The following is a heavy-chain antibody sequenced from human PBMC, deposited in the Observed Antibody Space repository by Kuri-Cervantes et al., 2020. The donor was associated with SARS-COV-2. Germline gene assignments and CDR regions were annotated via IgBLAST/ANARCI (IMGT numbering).Heavy chain of an antibody. CDR1: GGTFSSYA. CDR3: AGRTRNGYSGYEDAFDI. D-gene: IGHD5-12*01. V-gene: IGHV1-69*04. Sequence: SVKVSCKASGGTFSSYAISWVRQAPGQGLEWMGRIIPILGIANYAHKFQGRVTITADKSTSTAYMELSSLRSEDTAVYYCAGRTRNGYSGYEDAFDIWGQGTMVTVSS. CDR2: IIPILGIA. J-gene: IGHJ3*02.